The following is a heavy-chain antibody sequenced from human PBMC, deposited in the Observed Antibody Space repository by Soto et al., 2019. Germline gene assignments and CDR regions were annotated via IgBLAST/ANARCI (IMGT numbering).Heavy chain of an antibody. Sequence: SETLSLTCTVSGGCISSRIYYWGWIRHPPGKGLEWIGSIYYSGSTYYNPSLKSRVTISVDTSKNQFSLKLSSVTAADTAAYYCARLAYYYDSCGYYHFEYWGEGSRLTLSS. D-gene: IGHD3-22*01. CDR1: GGCISSRIYY. J-gene: IGHJ4*02. CDR2: IYYSGST. V-gene: IGHV4-39*01. CDR3: ARLAYYYDSCGYYHFEY.